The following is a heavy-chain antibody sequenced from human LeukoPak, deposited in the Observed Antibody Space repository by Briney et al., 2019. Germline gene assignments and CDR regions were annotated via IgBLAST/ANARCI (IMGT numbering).Heavy chain of an antibody. CDR2: INPNSGGT. V-gene: IGHV1-2*06. Sequence: ASVKVSCKASGYTFTGYYMHWVRQAPGQGLEWMGRINPNSGGTNYAQKFQGRVTMTRDTSISTAYMEPSRLRSDDTAVYYCARGRVGYCSGGSCYSRDYWGQGTLVTVSS. CDR1: GYTFTGYY. J-gene: IGHJ4*02. D-gene: IGHD2-15*01. CDR3: ARGRVGYCSGGSCYSRDY.